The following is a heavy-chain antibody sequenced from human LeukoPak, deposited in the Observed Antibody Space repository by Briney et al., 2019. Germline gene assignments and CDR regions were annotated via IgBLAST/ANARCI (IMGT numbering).Heavy chain of an antibody. V-gene: IGHV3-30*03. CDR2: ISYDGSNK. J-gene: IGHJ4*02. Sequence: LPGGSLRLSCAASGFTFSSYGMHWVRQAPGKGLERVAVISYDGSNKYYADSVKGRFTISRDNSKNTLYLQINSLRAEDTAVYYCARVGYYDSSGYEAGSDYWGQGTLVTVSS. CDR3: ARVGYYDSSGYEAGSDY. CDR1: GFTFSSYG. D-gene: IGHD3-22*01.